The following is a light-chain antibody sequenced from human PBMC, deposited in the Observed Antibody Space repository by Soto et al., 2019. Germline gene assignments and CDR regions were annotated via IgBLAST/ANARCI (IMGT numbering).Light chain of an antibody. Sequence: EIVLTQSPATMSLSPGERATLSCSASQSVYSYLAWYQQKPGQAPRLLIYDASNRATGIPARFRGSGSGTDFTLTIISLEPEDFAVYYCQQRSNWPITFGQGTRLEIK. CDR1: QSVYSY. V-gene: IGKV3-11*01. CDR2: DAS. J-gene: IGKJ5*01. CDR3: QQRSNWPIT.